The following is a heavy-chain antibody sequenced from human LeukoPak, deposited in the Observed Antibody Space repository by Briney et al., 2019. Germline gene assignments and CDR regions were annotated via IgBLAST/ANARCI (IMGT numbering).Heavy chain of an antibody. CDR3: ARDYGSGNSQIFDY. CDR2: IYYSGST. J-gene: IGHJ4*02. V-gene: IGHV4-59*01. Sequence: SETLSLTCTVSGGSISSYYWSWIRQPPGKGLEWIGYIYYSGSTNYNPSLKSRVTISVDTSKNQFSLKLSSVTAADTAMYYCARDYGSGNSQIFDYWGQGNLVTVSS. D-gene: IGHD3-10*01. CDR1: GGSISSYY.